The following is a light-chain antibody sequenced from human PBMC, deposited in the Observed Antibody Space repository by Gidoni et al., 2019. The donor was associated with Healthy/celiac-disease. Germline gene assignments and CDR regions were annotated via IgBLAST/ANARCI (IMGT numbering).Light chain of an antibody. CDR1: KLGDKY. CDR3: QAWDSSTEV. Sequence: SYELTQPPSVSVSPGQTASITCSGDKLGDKYACWYQQKPGQSPVLVIYQDSKRPSGIPERLYGSNSGNTATLTISGTQAMDEADYYCQAWDSSTEVFGGGTKLTVL. V-gene: IGLV3-1*01. J-gene: IGLJ2*01. CDR2: QDS.